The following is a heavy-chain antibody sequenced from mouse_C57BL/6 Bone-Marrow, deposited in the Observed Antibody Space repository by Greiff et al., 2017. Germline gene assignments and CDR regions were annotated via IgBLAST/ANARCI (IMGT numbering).Heavy chain of an antibody. D-gene: IGHD2-1*01. CDR3: SSDGNCYFDY. J-gene: IGHJ2*01. CDR1: GFTFSDAW. CDR2: IRNKANNHAT. Sequence: EVMLVESGGGFVQPGGSVKLSCAASGFTFSDAWMDWVRQSPEKGLEWVGDIRNKANNHATYYDESVNGSLTISRDDSKSSVYLQMHSLRAEDTGIYYCSSDGNCYFDYWGQGTTLTVSS. V-gene: IGHV6-6*01.